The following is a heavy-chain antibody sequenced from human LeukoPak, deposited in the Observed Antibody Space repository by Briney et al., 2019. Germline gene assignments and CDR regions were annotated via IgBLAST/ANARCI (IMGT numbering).Heavy chain of an antibody. J-gene: IGHJ4*02. Sequence: GGSLRLSCAASGFTVSSNYMSWVRQAPGKGLEWVSLIYSGGSAYYADSVKGRFTISRDNSKNTLYLQMNSLRAEDTAVYYCAGGKEGFNRAFDNWGQGTLVTVSS. V-gene: IGHV3-53*01. CDR3: AGGKEGFNRAFDN. CDR2: IYSGGSA. CDR1: GFTVSSNY. D-gene: IGHD1-26*01.